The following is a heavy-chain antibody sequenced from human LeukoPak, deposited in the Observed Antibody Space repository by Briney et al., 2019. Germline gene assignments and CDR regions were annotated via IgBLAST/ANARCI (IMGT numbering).Heavy chain of an antibody. D-gene: IGHD2-15*01. CDR2: ISSSSSYI. CDR1: GFTFSSYS. V-gene: IGHV3-21*01. CDR3: VRVVYCSGGSCSYYFDY. J-gene: IGHJ4*02. Sequence: GGSLRLSCAASGFTFSSYSMNWVRQAPGKGLEWVSSISSSSSYIYYADSVKGRFTISRDDAKNSLYLQMNSLRVEYTAVYYCVRVVYCSGGSCSYYFDYWGQGTLVTVSS.